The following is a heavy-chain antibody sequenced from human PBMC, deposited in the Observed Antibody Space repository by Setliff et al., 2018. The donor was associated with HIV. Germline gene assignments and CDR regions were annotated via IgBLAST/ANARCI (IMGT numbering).Heavy chain of an antibody. D-gene: IGHD6-19*01. CDR2: INPNSGGT. CDR1: GYTFTDYY. J-gene: IGHJ4*02. CDR3: ARAAVAGVTYFDY. V-gene: IGHV1-2*02. Sequence: EASVKVSCKASGYTFTDYYIFWVRQAPGQGLEWMGWINPNSGGTKYAEKFQGRVTMTRDTSISTAYMELRSLRSDDTAVYYCARAAVAGVTYFDYWGQGTLVTVS.